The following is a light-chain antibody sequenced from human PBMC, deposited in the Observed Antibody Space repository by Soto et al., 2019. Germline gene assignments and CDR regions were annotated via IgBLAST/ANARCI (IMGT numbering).Light chain of an antibody. CDR2: VND. J-gene: IGLJ1*01. CDR1: NSNIGSNN. V-gene: IGLV1-44*01. CDR3: AAWDDSPNVFYV. Sequence: QSALTQPPSVSGTPGQRVTISCSGSNSNIGSNNVNWYQQLPGTAPKLLICVNDQRPSGVPDRFSGSKSGNSASLTISGLQSEDEAEYYCAAWDDSPNVFYVFGTGTKVTVL.